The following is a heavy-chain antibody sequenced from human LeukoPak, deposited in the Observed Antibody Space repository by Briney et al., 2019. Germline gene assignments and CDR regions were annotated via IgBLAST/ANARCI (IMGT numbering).Heavy chain of an antibody. J-gene: IGHJ4*02. Sequence: SQTLSLTCAISGDSIFTNNVAWNWIRQSPSRGLERLGRTYYRSKWSSDYAVSVKSRITINADTSKNQFSLQLSSVTPEDTAVYYCARGKCTSFDNWGQGTLVTVSS. CDR1: GDSIFTNNVA. D-gene: IGHD2-2*01. V-gene: IGHV6-1*01. CDR3: ARGKCTSFDN. CDR2: TYYRSKWSS.